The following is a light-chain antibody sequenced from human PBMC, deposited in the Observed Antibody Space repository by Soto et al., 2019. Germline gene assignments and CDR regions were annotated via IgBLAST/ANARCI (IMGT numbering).Light chain of an antibody. V-gene: IGKV3-15*01. CDR2: GAS. J-gene: IGKJ4*01. CDR1: QSVSSS. CDR3: QQYKNWPPLT. Sequence: EIVMTQSPATLSVSPGERATLSCRAGQSVSSSLAWYQQKPGQAPRLLIYGASTMSTGIPARFSGSGSGTEFTLTISSLQSEDFAVYYCQQYKNWPPLTFGGGTKVESK.